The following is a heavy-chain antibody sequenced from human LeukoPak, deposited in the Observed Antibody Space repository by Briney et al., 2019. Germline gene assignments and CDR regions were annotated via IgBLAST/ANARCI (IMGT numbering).Heavy chain of an antibody. CDR2: ISHDGSDK. J-gene: IGHJ4*02. CDR1: RFTFSSFS. CDR3: VRYSGYDYFFDY. D-gene: IGHD5-12*01. V-gene: IGHV3-30*03. Sequence: GGSLRLSCAASRFTFSSFSLHWVRQAPGKGLEWMALISHDGSDKYADSVKGRFTVSRDNSKNTLYLQMNSLRTEDTAVYYCVRYSGYDYFFDYWGQGSLVTVSS.